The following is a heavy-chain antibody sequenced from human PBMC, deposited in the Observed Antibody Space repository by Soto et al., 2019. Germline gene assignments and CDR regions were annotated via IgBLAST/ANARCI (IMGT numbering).Heavy chain of an antibody. J-gene: IGHJ4*02. Sequence: PSETLSLTCTVSGGSIRSSSYYWGWIRQPPGKGLEWIGRIYYSGSTYYNPSLKSRVTISVDTSKNQFSLKLSSVTAADTAVYYCARPHNWGGLYFDYWGQGTLVTVS. CDR1: GGSIRSSSYY. CDR3: ARPHNWGGLYFDY. D-gene: IGHD7-27*01. CDR2: IYYSGST. V-gene: IGHV4-39*01.